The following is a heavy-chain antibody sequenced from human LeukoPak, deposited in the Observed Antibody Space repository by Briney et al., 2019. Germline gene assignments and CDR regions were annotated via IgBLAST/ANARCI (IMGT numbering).Heavy chain of an antibody. J-gene: IGHJ5*02. V-gene: IGHV1-18*01. D-gene: IGHD3-10*01. CDR1: GYTFTSYG. CDR2: ISAYNGNT. CDR3: ARDLDGSGSDRWENWFDP. Sequence: ASVKVSCKASGYTFTSYGISWVRQAPGQGLEWMGWISAYNGNTNYAQKLQGRVTMATDTSTSTAYMELRSLRSDDTAVYYCARDLDGSGSDRWENWFDPWGQGTLVTVSS.